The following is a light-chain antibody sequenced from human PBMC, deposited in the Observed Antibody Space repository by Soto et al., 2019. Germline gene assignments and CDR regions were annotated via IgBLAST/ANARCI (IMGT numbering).Light chain of an antibody. Sequence: DVPMTQSPSSLSASVGDRVTITCRASQGIAPYLAWFQQKPGKVPKLLIYAASTLQSGVPSRFSGSGSGTDFTLTISSLQPEDVATYYCQKYNSAPPTFGGGTKVEIK. CDR1: QGIAPY. J-gene: IGKJ4*01. CDR3: QKYNSAPPT. CDR2: AAS. V-gene: IGKV1-27*01.